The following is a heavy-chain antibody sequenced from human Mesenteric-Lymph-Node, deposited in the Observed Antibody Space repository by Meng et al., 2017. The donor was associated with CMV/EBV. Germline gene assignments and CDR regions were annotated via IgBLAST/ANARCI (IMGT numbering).Heavy chain of an antibody. CDR1: GYRVTNYW. CDR3: ARQGYGDYADF. Sequence: CKGSGYRVTNYWIGWVRQMPGKGLEWMGIIYPADSDTRYSPSFQGQVTISVDRSINTAYLQWSSLKASDTAMYYCARQGYGDYADFWGQGTLVTVSS. CDR2: IYPADSDT. V-gene: IGHV5-51*01. D-gene: IGHD4-17*01. J-gene: IGHJ4*02.